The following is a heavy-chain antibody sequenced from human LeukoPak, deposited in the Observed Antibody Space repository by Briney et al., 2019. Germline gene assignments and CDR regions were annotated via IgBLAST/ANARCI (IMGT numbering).Heavy chain of an antibody. Sequence: GRSLRLSCAASGFTFSSYAMHWVRQAPGKGLEWVAVISYDGSNKYYADSVKGRFTISRDNSKNTLYLQMNSLRAEDTAVYYCARDQRSYDSPYWGQGTLVTVSS. V-gene: IGHV3-30-3*01. D-gene: IGHD3-22*01. CDR3: ARDQRSYDSPY. CDR2: ISYDGSNK. J-gene: IGHJ4*02. CDR1: GFTFSSYA.